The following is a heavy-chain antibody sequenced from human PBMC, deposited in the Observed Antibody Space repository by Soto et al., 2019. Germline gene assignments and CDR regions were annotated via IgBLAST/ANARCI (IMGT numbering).Heavy chain of an antibody. CDR2: IYHSGSS. J-gene: IGHJ4*02. D-gene: IGHD3-9*01. CDR1: GGSVSSDFSS. Sequence: QLQLQESGSGLVKPSQTLSLTCGVSGGSVSSDFSSWIWIRQTSGKGLEWIGYIYHSGSSYFNPSIMSRGSISIDTSNNQFSLNLTSVTAADTAVYYCARGQPGLFSFDSWGQGILVTVSS. CDR3: ARGQPGLFSFDS. V-gene: IGHV4-30-2*01.